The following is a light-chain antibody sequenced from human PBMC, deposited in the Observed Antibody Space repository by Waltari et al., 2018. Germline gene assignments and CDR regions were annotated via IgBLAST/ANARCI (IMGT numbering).Light chain of an antibody. CDR2: GAS. J-gene: IGKJ1*01. CDR3: QQYNDWPRT. V-gene: IGKV3-15*01. Sequence: EIVMTQSPATLSVSPGERATLSCRASQSVSSNLAWYQQRPGQAPRLPISGASTRATGIPARFSGSGSGTEFTLTIRILQSEDFAVYYCQQYNDWPRTFGQGTRVEVK. CDR1: QSVSSN.